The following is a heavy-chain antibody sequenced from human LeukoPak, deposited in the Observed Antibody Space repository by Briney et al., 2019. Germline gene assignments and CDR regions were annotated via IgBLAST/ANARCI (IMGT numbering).Heavy chain of an antibody. CDR1: GFTFSSRW. D-gene: IGHD6-19*01. CDR3: HPLGYTSN. CDR2: VKSDVST. V-gene: IGHV3-74*01. J-gene: IGHJ4*02. Sequence: GGSLRLSCAVSGFTSGFTFSSRWMHWVRQAPGKGLVWVSLVKSDVSTNYADSVKGRFTVSRDNAKNTLYLQMNNLRVEDTALYFCHPLGYTSNWGQGTLVTVSS.